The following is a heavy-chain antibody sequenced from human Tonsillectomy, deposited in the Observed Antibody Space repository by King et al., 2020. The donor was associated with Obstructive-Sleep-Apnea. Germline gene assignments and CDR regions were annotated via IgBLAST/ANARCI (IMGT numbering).Heavy chain of an antibody. V-gene: IGHV4-38-2*02. CDR1: GYSISSGYY. CDR3: ARGPAIVGATRQYYFDY. Sequence: VQLQESGPGLVKPSETLSLTCTVSGYSISSGYYWGWIRHPPGKGLEWIGSIYNSGSIFYNPSLKSRVTISVDPSKNQFSLQVGSVTAADTAIYYCARGPAIVGATRQYYFDYWGQGTLVTVSS. CDR2: IYNSGSI. D-gene: IGHD1-26*01. J-gene: IGHJ4*02.